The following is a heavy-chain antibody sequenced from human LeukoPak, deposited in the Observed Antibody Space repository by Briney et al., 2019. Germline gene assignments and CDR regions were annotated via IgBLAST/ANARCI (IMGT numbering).Heavy chain of an antibody. CDR2: ISWNSGII. Sequence: GRSLRLSCAASGFTFDDSAMHWVRQVPGKGLEWVSGISWNSGIIDYADSVKGRFTISRDNAQHSVYLQMNSLRVEDTALYYCAKGNPDWSIGYWGQGTLVTVSA. D-gene: IGHD3-9*01. CDR1: GFTFDDSA. V-gene: IGHV3-9*01. J-gene: IGHJ4*02. CDR3: AKGNPDWSIGY.